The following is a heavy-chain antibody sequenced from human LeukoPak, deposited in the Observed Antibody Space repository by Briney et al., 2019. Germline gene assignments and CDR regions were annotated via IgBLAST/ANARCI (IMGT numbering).Heavy chain of an antibody. V-gene: IGHV4-59*01. CDR1: GGSISSYY. CDR2: IYYSGST. J-gene: IGHJ4*02. CDR3: ASHPGIAAAGSSESEWYFDY. Sequence: PSETLSLTYTVSGGSISSYYWSWIRQLPGKGLEWIGYIYYSGSTNYNPSLKSRVTISVDTSKNQFSLKLSSVTAADTAVYYCASHPGIAAAGSSESEWYFDYWGQGTLVTVSS. D-gene: IGHD6-13*01.